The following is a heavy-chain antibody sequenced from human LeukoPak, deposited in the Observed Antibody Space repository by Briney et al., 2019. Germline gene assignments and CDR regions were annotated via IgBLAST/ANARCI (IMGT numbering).Heavy chain of an antibody. CDR2: IHSGGTT. J-gene: IGHJ6*03. CDR3: ARDSPDGYTSGHYFYYLDV. Sequence: PSETLSLTRTVSGGSLNEFYWAWIRQPAGRGLEWIGRIHSGGTTNYNPSLESRLTFSLDTSRNQFTLKLYSVTAADTAVYYCARDSPDGYTSGHYFYYLDVWGKGTTVTVSS. D-gene: IGHD5-18*01. V-gene: IGHV4-4*07. CDR1: GGSLNEFY.